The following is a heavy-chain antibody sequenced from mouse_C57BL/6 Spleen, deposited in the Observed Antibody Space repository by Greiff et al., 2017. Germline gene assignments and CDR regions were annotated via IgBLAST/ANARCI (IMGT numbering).Heavy chain of an antibody. Sequence: QVQLKESGPELVKPGASVKISCKASGYAFSSSWMNWVKQRPGKGLEWIGRIYPGDGDTNYNGKFKGKATLTADKSSSTAYMQVSSLTSEDSAVYFCASEGTPYAMDYWGQGPSVTVSS. V-gene: IGHV1-82*01. CDR2: IYPGDGDT. CDR1: GYAFSSSW. CDR3: ASEGTPYAMDY. J-gene: IGHJ4*01.